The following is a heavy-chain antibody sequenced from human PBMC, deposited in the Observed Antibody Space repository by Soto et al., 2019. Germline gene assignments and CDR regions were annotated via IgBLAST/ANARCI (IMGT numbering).Heavy chain of an antibody. CDR1: GGSVSSGSYY. Sequence: ATLSLTCTVSGGSVSSGSYYWSWIRQPPGKGVEWIGYIHNSGSTTYNSSLKSRVTISIDTSKKQSSLKLTSVTAADTAVYYCARDPVDGYAFFDYWGQGTLVTVSS. D-gene: IGHD5-12*01. CDR3: ARDPVDGYAFFDY. J-gene: IGHJ4*02. V-gene: IGHV4-61*01. CDR2: IHNSGST.